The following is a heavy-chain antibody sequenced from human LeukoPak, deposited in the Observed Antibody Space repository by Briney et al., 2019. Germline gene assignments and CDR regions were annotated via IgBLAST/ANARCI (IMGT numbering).Heavy chain of an antibody. V-gene: IGHV3-11*01. D-gene: IGHD2-2*01. CDR1: GFTFSDYY. CDR3: ASDIVVVPAAQEAFDI. Sequence: PGGSLRLSCAASGFTFSDYYMSWIRQAPGKGLEWVSYISSSGSTIYYADSVKGRFTISRDNAKNSLYLQMNSLRAEDTAVYYCASDIVVVPAAQEAFDIWGQGTMVTVSS. J-gene: IGHJ3*02. CDR2: ISSSGSTI.